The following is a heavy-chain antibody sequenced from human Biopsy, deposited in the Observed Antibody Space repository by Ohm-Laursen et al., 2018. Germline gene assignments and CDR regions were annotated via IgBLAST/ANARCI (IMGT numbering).Heavy chain of an antibody. CDR2: TKQDGSET. CDR3: ARSMTTMVRRRSYYFDY. CDR1: GFTFSSYW. J-gene: IGHJ4*02. V-gene: IGHV3-7*01. Sequence: GSLRLSCAASGFTFSSYWMSWVRQAPGKGLEWVANTKQDGSETYFVDSVKGRFTISRDSAKSSLYLQMNSLRAEDTAVYYCARSMTTMVRRRSYYFDYWGQGTLVTVSS. D-gene: IGHD3-10*01.